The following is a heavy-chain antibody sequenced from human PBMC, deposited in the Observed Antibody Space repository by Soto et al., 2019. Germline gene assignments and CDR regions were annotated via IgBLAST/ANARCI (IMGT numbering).Heavy chain of an antibody. CDR1: GYTFTSYV. Sequence: ASVNVSCKASGYTFTSYVITWVRQAPGQGLEWMGWISAHNGDTTYAQKFQGRVTMTTDTSTRTAYMELRSLRSDDTAVYFCARVRLSLFDYWGQGTLVTVSS. J-gene: IGHJ4*02. CDR3: ARVRLSLFDY. V-gene: IGHV1-18*04. D-gene: IGHD3-10*01. CDR2: ISAHNGDT.